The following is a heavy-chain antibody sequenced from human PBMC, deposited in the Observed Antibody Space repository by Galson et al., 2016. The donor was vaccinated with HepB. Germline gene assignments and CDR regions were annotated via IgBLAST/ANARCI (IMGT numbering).Heavy chain of an antibody. CDR3: ARVHQDWYAGYFDY. CDR1: GDSVSSNSAA. V-gene: IGHV6-1*01. D-gene: IGHD3/OR15-3a*01. J-gene: IGHJ4*02. Sequence: CAISGDSVSSNSAAWNWIRQSPSRGLEWLGRTYYRSKWYNDYAVSVKSRITINPDTSKNQFSLQLNSVTPEDTAVYYCARVHQDWYAGYFDYWGQGTLVTVSS. CDR2: TYYRSKWYN.